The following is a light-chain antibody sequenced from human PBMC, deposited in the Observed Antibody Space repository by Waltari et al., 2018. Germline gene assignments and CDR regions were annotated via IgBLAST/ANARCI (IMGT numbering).Light chain of an antibody. CDR3: QQYGSSRT. Sequence: EIVLTQSPGPLSLSPGERATLSCRASQSVSSSYLAWYQQKPGQAPRLLIYGASSRATGIPDRFSGSGSGTAFTLTISRMEPEDFAVYYCQQYGSSRTFGPGTKVDIK. J-gene: IGKJ3*01. V-gene: IGKV3-20*01. CDR2: GAS. CDR1: QSVSSSY.